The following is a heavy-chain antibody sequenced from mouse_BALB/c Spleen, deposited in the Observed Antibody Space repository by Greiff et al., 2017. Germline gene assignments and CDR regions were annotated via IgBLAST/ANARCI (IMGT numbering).Heavy chain of an antibody. Sequence: ESGPGLVKPSQSLSLTCTVTGYSITSDYAWNWIRQFPGNKLEWMGYISYSGSTSYNPSLKSRISITRDTSKNQFFLQLNSVTTEDTATYYCARSPFYGSSYDWYFDVWGAGTTVTVSS. CDR1: GYSITSDYA. J-gene: IGHJ1*01. CDR3: ARSPFYGSSYDWYFDV. D-gene: IGHD1-1*01. V-gene: IGHV3-2*02. CDR2: ISYSGST.